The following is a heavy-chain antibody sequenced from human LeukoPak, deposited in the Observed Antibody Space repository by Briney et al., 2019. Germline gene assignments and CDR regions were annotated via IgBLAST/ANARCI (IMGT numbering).Heavy chain of an antibody. V-gene: IGHV1-46*01. CDR1: GYTFTSYA. CDR2: INPSGGST. D-gene: IGHD6-13*01. Sequence: GASVKVSCKASGYTFTSYAMHWVRQAPGQGLEWMGIINPSGGSTSYAQKFQGRVTMTRDMSTSTVYMELSSLRSEDTAVYYCARGPKTAAGYYYYYMDVWGKGTTVTVSS. CDR3: ARGPKTAAGYYYYYMDV. J-gene: IGHJ6*03.